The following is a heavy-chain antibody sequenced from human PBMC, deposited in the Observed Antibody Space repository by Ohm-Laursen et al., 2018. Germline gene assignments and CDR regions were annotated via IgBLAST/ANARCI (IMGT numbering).Heavy chain of an antibody. CDR2: ISGSGGST. Sequence: SLRLSCTASGFTFDDYAMHWVRQAPGKGLEWVSAISGSGGSTYYADSVKGRFTISRDDSKNTLYLQMNSLRAEDTAVYYCAKLSEYSSSSPVGSFDYWGQGTLVTVSS. CDR1: GFTFDDYA. CDR3: AKLSEYSSSSPVGSFDY. J-gene: IGHJ4*02. V-gene: IGHV3-23*01. D-gene: IGHD6-6*01.